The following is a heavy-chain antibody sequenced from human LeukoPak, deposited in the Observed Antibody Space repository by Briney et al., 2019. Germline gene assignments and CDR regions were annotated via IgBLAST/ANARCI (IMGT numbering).Heavy chain of an antibody. V-gene: IGHV3-23*01. CDR1: GFAFSNYA. CDR3: ARILSRYYSLDYCGMDV. D-gene: IGHD3-10*01. J-gene: IGHJ6*02. CDR2: ISNTGGST. Sequence: GGSLRLSCAASGFAFSNYAMTWVRQAPGKGLEWVSAISNTGGSTYYADSVKGRFTISRDNAKNSLYLQMNSLRAEDTAVYYCARILSRYYSLDYCGMDVWGQGTTVTVSS.